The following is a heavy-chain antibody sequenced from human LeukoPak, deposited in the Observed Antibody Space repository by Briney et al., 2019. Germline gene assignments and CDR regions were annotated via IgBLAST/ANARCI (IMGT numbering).Heavy chain of an antibody. J-gene: IGHJ4*02. D-gene: IGHD1-7*01. CDR2: ISGSGGST. CDR3: AKDQYNWNYVLVDY. V-gene: IGHV3-23*01. Sequence: PGGSLRLSCAASGFTFSSYAMNWVRQAPGKGLEWVSAISGSGGSTYYADSVKGRFTISRDNSKNTLYLQMNSLRAEDTAVYYCAKDQYNWNYVLVDYWGQGTLVTVSS. CDR1: GFTFSSYA.